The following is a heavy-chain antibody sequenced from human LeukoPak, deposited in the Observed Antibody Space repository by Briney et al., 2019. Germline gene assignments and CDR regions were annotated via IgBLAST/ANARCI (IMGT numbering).Heavy chain of an antibody. CDR2: IYYSGST. Sequence: PSETLSLTCTVSGGSISSSSYYWGWIRQPPGKGLEWIGSIYYSGSTYYNPSLKSRVTISVDTSKNQFSLKLSSVTAADTAVYYCARGVWGSGSDENWFDPWGQGTLVTVSS. CDR1: GGSISSSSYY. V-gene: IGHV4-39*07. D-gene: IGHD3-10*01. CDR3: ARGVWGSGSDENWFDP. J-gene: IGHJ5*02.